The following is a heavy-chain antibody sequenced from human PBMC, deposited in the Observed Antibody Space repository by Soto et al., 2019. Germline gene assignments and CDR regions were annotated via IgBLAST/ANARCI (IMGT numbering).Heavy chain of an antibody. D-gene: IGHD3-16*02. CDR2: ISYDGSNK. Sequence: QVQLVESGGGVVQPGRSLRLSCAASGFTFSSYGMHWVRQAPGKGLEWVAVISYDGSNKYYADSVKGRFTISRDNSKNTLYLQMNNLRAEDTAVYYCANTYDYVWGSYHDAFDIWGQGTMVTVSS. CDR3: ANTYDYVWGSYHDAFDI. CDR1: GFTFSSYG. J-gene: IGHJ3*02. V-gene: IGHV3-30*18.